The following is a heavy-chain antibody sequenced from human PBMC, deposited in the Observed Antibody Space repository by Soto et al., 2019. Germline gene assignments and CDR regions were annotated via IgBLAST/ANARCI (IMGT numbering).Heavy chain of an antibody. D-gene: IGHD3-3*01. Sequence: QLHLVQSGAVVKKPGASVTVSCSASGYPVTAYYMHWVRQAPGRGLEWMGGINPATGAAKYTQTFRGRVTMAKDTSPSTVFMELGGLKSEGTAGFYLARGGGVGVAGSAAFDMWGQGTLVTVSS. V-gene: IGHV1-2*02. CDR2: INPATGAA. CDR3: ARGGGVGVAGSAAFDM. J-gene: IGHJ3*02. CDR1: GYPVTAYY.